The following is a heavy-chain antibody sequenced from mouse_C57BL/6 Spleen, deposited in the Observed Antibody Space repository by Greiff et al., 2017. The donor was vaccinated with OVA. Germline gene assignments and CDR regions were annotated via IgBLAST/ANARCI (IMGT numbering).Heavy chain of an antibody. J-gene: IGHJ4*01. CDR2: ISSGSSTI. Sequence: EVKVVESGGGLVKPGGSLKLSCAASGFTFSDYGMHWVRQAPEKGLEWVAYISSGSSTIYYADTVKGRFTISRDNAKNTLFLQMTSLRSEDTAMYYCARITTVVMDYWGQGTSVTVSS. CDR1: GFTFSDYG. D-gene: IGHD1-1*01. V-gene: IGHV5-17*01. CDR3: ARITTVVMDY.